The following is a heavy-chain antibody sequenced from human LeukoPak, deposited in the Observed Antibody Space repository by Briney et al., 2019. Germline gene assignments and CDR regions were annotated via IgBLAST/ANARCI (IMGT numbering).Heavy chain of an antibody. CDR1: DGSISSSSYY. CDR3: ASGYWDDPISTDY. Sequence: SETLSLTCTVSDGSISSSSYYWAWIRQPPGKGLEWIGNIYYSGSTYYNPSHKSRVTISVDTSKNQFSLRLSSVTAADTAVYYCASGYWDDPISTDYWGQGTLVTVSS. D-gene: IGHD1-1*01. CDR2: IYYSGST. V-gene: IGHV4-39*01. J-gene: IGHJ4*02.